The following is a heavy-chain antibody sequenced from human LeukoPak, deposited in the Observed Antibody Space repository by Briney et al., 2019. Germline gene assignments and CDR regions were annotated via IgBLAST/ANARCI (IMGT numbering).Heavy chain of an antibody. CDR2: IYQSGST. CDR1: GGSFSGYY. J-gene: IGHJ6*03. V-gene: IGHV4-34*01. CDR3: ARNDLRYYYMDV. D-gene: IGHD1-1*01. Sequence: KPSETLSLTCACYGGSFSGYYWGWIRQPPGKGVEWIGEIYQSGSTNYNPSLKSRVTISVDTSKNQFYLKLSSVTAADTAVYYCARNDLRYYYMDVWGKGTTVTVSS.